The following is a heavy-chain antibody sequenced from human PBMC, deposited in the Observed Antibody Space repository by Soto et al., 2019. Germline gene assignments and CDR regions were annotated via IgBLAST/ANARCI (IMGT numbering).Heavy chain of an antibody. V-gene: IGHV3-33*01. CDR3: ARGKLVVVVAARIGAFDI. CDR1: GFTFSSYG. Sequence: GGSLRLSCAASGFTFSSYGMHWVRQAPGKGLEWVAVIWYDGSNKYYADSVKGRFTISRDNSKNTLYLQMNSLRAEDTAVYYCARGKLVVVVAARIGAFDIWGQGTMVTVSS. CDR2: IWYDGSNK. J-gene: IGHJ3*02. D-gene: IGHD2-15*01.